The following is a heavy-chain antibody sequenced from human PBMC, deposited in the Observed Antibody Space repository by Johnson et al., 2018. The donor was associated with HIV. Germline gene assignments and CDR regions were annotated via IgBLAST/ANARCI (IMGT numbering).Heavy chain of an antibody. CDR1: GFTFSSYA. V-gene: IGHV3-9*01. J-gene: IGHJ3*02. D-gene: IGHD5-12*01. Sequence: VPLVESGGGVVQPGRSLRLSCAASGFTFSSYAMHWVRQAPGKGLEWVSGISWNSGSIGYADSVKGRFTVSSDNSKNAVYLQMNSLGAGDTAVYYCAKDQHGPLVPTVMRDDAFDIWGQGTMVTVSS. CDR2: ISWNSGSI. CDR3: AKDQHGPLVPTVMRDDAFDI.